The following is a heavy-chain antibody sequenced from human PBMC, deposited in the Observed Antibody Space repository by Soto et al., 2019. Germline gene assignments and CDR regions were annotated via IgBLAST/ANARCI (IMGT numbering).Heavy chain of an antibody. Sequence: PSETLSLTCTVSGGSISSGGYYWSWIRQHPGKGLEWIGYIYYSGSTYYNPSLKSRVTIPVDTSKNQFSLKLSSVTAADTAVYYCARDKLAGKQQLVRGPFYYGMDVWGQGTTVTVSS. D-gene: IGHD6-13*01. V-gene: IGHV4-31*03. CDR2: IYYSGST. CDR1: GGSISSGGYY. CDR3: ARDKLAGKQQLVRGPFYYGMDV. J-gene: IGHJ6*02.